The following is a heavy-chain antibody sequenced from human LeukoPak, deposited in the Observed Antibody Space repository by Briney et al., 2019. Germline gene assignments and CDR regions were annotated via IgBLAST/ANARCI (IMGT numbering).Heavy chain of an antibody. D-gene: IGHD3-22*01. CDR2: ISWNSGSI. Sequence: GGSLRLSCPASGFTFVDYAVHWVRPAPGKGLEGVSGISWNSGSIGYADSVKGRFTISRDNANNSLYLQMNSLRAEDTALYYCAKDDDSTGYYTFDYWGQGTLVTVSS. J-gene: IGHJ4*02. CDR3: AKDDDSTGYYTFDY. CDR1: GFTFVDYA. V-gene: IGHV3-9*01.